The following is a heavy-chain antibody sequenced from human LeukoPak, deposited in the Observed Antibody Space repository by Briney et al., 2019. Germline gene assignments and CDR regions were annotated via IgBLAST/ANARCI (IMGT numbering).Heavy chain of an antibody. J-gene: IGHJ6*03. CDR3: ASPGYCSSTSCYTPFDYYYYYMDV. V-gene: IGHV3-23*01. Sequence: GGSLRLSCAVSGFTFRNYIMSWVRQAPGKGLEWVSIINNSGVNTYYADSVKGRFTISRDNSKNTLYLQMNSLRAEDTAVYYCASPGYCSSTSCYTPFDYYYYYMDVWGKGTTVTVSS. D-gene: IGHD2-2*02. CDR1: GFTFRNYI. CDR2: INNSGVNT.